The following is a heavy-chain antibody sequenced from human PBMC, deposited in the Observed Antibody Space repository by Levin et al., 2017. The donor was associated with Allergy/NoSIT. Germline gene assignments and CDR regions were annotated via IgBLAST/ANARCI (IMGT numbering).Heavy chain of an antibody. CDR1: GGSIRSYY. CDR3: ARAVPGSIVGATAYGMDV. J-gene: IGHJ6*02. V-gene: IGHV4-59*01. CDR2: IYYSGST. D-gene: IGHD1-26*01. Sequence: SQTLSLPCTFSGGSIRSYYWSWLRQPPGKGLEWIGYIYYSGSTNYNPSLKSRVTISVDTSKNQFSLRLSSVTAADTAVYYCARAVPGSIVGATAYGMDVWGQGTTVTVSS.